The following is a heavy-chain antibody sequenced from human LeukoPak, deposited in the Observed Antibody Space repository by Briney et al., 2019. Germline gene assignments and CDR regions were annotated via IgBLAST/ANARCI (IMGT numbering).Heavy chain of an antibody. Sequence: GGSLRLSCAASGFTFSSYSMNWVRQAPGKGLEWVAVISYDGSNKYYADSVKGRFTISRDNSKNTLYLQMNSLRAEDTAVYYCAKDPTYGDYLGWGQGTLVTVSS. CDR1: GFTFSSYS. D-gene: IGHD4-17*01. V-gene: IGHV3-30*18. J-gene: IGHJ4*02. CDR2: ISYDGSNK. CDR3: AKDPTYGDYLG.